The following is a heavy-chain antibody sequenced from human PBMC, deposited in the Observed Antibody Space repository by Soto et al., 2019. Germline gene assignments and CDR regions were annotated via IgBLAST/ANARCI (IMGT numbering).Heavy chain of an antibody. CDR3: ARDLDAYGDYISGILYFDY. V-gene: IGHV3-48*01. J-gene: IGHJ4*02. D-gene: IGHD4-17*01. CDR1: GFTFSSYG. Sequence: PGGSLRLSCAASGFTFSSYGMHWVRQAPGKGLEWVSYISSSSSTIYYADSVKGRFTISRDNAKNSLYLQMNSLRVEDTAVYYCARDLDAYGDYISGILYFDYWGQGTLVTVSS. CDR2: ISSSSSTI.